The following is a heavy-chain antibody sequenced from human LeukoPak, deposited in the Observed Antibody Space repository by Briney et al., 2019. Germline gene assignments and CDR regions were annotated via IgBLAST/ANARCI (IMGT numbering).Heavy chain of an antibody. CDR2: INTNTGNP. CDR3: ARALYYDILTGYYPLDY. J-gene: IGHJ4*02. CDR1: GYTFTSYA. Sequence: ASVKVSCKASGYTFTSYAMNWVRQAPGQGLEWMGWINTNTGNPTYAQGFTGRFVFSLDTSVSTAYLQISSLKAEDTAVYYCARALYYDILTGYYPLDYWGQGTLVTVSS. V-gene: IGHV7-4-1*02. D-gene: IGHD3-9*01.